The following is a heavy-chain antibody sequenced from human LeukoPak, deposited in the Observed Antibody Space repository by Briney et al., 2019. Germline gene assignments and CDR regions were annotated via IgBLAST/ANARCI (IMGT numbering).Heavy chain of an antibody. CDR2: ISAYNGNT. CDR3: ARDRDYYGSGTNFDY. D-gene: IGHD3-10*01. J-gene: IGHJ4*02. Sequence: GASVKVSCKASGYTFTSYGISWVRQAPGQGLEWMGWISAYNGNTNYAQKLQGSVTMTTDTSTSTAYMELRSLRSDDTAVYYCARDRDYYGSGTNFDYWGQGTLVTVSS. V-gene: IGHV1-18*01. CDR1: GYTFTSYG.